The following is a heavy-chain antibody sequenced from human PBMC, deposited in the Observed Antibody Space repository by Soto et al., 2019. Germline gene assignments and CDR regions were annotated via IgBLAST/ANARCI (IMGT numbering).Heavy chain of an antibody. Sequence: GGSLRLSCAASGFTFSSYGMHWVRQAPGKGLEWVAVISYDGSNKYYADSVKGRFTISRDNSKNTLYLQMNSLRAEDTAVYYCAKAPGRFLGGFFFEGGGGPLVTAPS. CDR2: ISYDGSNK. V-gene: IGHV3-30*18. D-gene: IGHD3-3*01. CDR3: AKAPGRFLGGFFFE. CDR1: GFTFSSYG. J-gene: IGHJ4*02.